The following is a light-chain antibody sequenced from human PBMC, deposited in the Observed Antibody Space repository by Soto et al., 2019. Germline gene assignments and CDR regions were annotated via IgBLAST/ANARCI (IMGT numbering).Light chain of an antibody. V-gene: IGKV1-12*01. Sequence: DIQMTQSPSSVSASIGDRVSITCRASHGISTYLGWYQQKPGKAPKLLIYAASSLQTGVPSRFSGSGSGTDFTLTISSLQPEDFGTYYCQQAISFPITFGQGTRLEIK. CDR3: QQAISFPIT. CDR2: AAS. J-gene: IGKJ5*01. CDR1: HGISTY.